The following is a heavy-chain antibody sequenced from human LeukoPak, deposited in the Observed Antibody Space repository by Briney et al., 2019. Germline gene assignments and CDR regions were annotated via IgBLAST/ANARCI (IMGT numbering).Heavy chain of an antibody. CDR3: ARDRARIVGATPTPLFDY. J-gene: IGHJ4*02. Sequence: AGGSLRLSCAASGFTFDDYGMSWVRQAPGKGLEWVSGINWNGGSTGYADSVKGRFTISRDNAKNSLYLQMNSLRAEDTALYHCARDRARIVGATPTPLFDYWGQGTLVTVSS. CDR2: INWNGGST. V-gene: IGHV3-20*01. D-gene: IGHD1-26*01. CDR1: GFTFDDYG.